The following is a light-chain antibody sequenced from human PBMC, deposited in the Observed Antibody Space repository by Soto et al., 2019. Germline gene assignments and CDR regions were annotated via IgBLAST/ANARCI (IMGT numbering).Light chain of an antibody. Sequence: QSVLPQPPSVSGAPGQRVTISCTGSSSNIGAGYDVHWYQQLPGTAPKLLIYGNSNRPSGVPDRFSGSKSGTSASLAITGVQAEYEAYYYCQSYFSSVSALVVGGTKLTV. CDR3: QSYFSSVSAL. CDR1: SSNIGAGYD. CDR2: GNS. V-gene: IGLV1-40*01. J-gene: IGLJ2*01.